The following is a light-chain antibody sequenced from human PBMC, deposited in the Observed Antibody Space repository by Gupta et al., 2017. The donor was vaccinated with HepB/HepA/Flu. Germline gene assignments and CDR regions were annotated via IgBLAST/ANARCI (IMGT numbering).Light chain of an antibody. CDR1: QRVDTW. Sequence: DIQLTQSPAAVSASVGQSVTITRRASQRVDTWLAWYQHKPGKAPKLLIYATFSLQSGAPSRFRGSGSGTSFSLTISNLQPEDAAAYFCQQAKRLPGTFGEGTRVEI. V-gene: IGKV1-12*01. J-gene: IGKJ4*01. CDR3: QQAKRLPGT. CDR2: ATF.